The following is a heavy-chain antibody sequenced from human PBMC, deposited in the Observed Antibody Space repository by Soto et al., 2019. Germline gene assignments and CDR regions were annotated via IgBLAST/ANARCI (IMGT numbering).Heavy chain of an antibody. V-gene: IGHV3-15*07. D-gene: IGHD3-22*01. CDR2: IKSKTDGGTT. Sequence: GGSLRLSCAASGFTFSNAWMNWVRQAPGKGLEWVGRIKSKTDGGTTDYAAPVKGRFTISRDDSKNTLYLQMNSLKTEDTAVYYCTTRDYYYDSSGYYFPYFDYWGQGTLVTVSS. J-gene: IGHJ4*02. CDR3: TTRDYYYDSSGYYFPYFDY. CDR1: GFTFSNAW.